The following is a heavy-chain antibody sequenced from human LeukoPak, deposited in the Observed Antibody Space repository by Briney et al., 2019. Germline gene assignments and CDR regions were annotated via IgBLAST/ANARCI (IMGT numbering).Heavy chain of an antibody. CDR3: ARREVAPGYFDY. D-gene: IGHD5-24*01. Sequence: PSETLSLTCAVSGYSISSGYYWGWIRQPPGKGQEWIGSIYHSGSTYYNPSLKSRVTISVDTSKNQFSLKLSSVTAADTAVYYCARREVAPGYFDYWGQGTLVTVSS. V-gene: IGHV4-38-2*01. J-gene: IGHJ4*02. CDR2: IYHSGST. CDR1: GYSISSGYY.